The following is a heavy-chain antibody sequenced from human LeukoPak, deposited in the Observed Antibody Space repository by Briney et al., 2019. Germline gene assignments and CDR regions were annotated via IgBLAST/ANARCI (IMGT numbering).Heavy chain of an antibody. Sequence: GGSLRLSCAASGFTFSSYAMSRVRQAPGKGLEWVSAISGSGGSTYYADSVKGRFTISRDNSKNTLYLQMNSLRAEDTAVYYCASDIVVVPAAISYYYGMDVWGQGTTVTVSS. J-gene: IGHJ6*02. CDR1: GFTFSSYA. CDR3: ASDIVVVPAAISYYYGMDV. D-gene: IGHD2-2*02. CDR2: ISGSGGST. V-gene: IGHV3-23*01.